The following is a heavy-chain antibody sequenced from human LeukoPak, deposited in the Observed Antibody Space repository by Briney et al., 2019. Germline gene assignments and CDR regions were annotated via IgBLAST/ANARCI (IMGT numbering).Heavy chain of an antibody. D-gene: IGHD3-10*01. CDR1: GGSISSSSYY. CDR2: IYYSGST. CDR3: ARLRRYYGSGSYHARGNWFDP. Sequence: SETLSLTCTVSGGSISSSSYYWGWIRQPPGKGLEWIGSIYYSGSTYYNPSLKSRVTISVDTSKNQFSLKLSSVTAADTAVYYCARLRRYYGSGSYHARGNWFDPWGQGTLVTVSS. V-gene: IGHV4-39*07. J-gene: IGHJ5*02.